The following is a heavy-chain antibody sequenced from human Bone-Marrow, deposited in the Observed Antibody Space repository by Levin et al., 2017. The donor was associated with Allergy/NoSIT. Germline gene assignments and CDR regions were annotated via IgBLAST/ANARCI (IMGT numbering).Heavy chain of an antibody. V-gene: IGHV4-31*03. J-gene: IGHJ3*02. CDR2: ISYSGNT. CDR3: ARGITIFGVVLAVNDAFDI. CDR1: GGSINSGNYY. D-gene: IGHD3-3*01. Sequence: ASETLSLTCTVSGGSINSGNYYWTWIRQHPGKGLEWIGYISYSGNTFYNASLKSRLTISVDTSKTHFSLRLSSVTAADTAVYYCARGITIFGVVLAVNDAFDIWGQGTMVTVSS.